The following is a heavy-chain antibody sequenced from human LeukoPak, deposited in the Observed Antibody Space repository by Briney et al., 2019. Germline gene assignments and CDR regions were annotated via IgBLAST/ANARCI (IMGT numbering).Heavy chain of an antibody. CDR1: GGSITHYY. Sequence: PSETLSLTCTVSGGSITHYYWSWIRQPPGKGLQWIGYIYYTGGTNYNPSLKSRVTISVDTSKDHFSLKLSSVTAADTAVYYCARGYGSGSNWFDPWGQGTLVIVSS. D-gene: IGHD3-10*01. J-gene: IGHJ5*02. CDR3: ARGYGSGSNWFDP. CDR2: IYYTGGT. V-gene: IGHV4-59*01.